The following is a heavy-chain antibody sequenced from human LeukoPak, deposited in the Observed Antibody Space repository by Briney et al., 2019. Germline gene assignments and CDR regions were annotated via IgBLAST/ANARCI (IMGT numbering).Heavy chain of an antibody. V-gene: IGHV3-21*01. D-gene: IGHD3-3*01. CDR1: GFTFSSYS. Sequence: PGGSLRLSCTASGFTFSSYSMNWVRQAPGKGLEWVSSISTSSSYIYYADSVKGRFTISRDNAKNSLYLQMNSLRAEDTAVYYCARLREISVFGVVTKSTSYFDYWGQGTLLTVSS. J-gene: IGHJ4*02. CDR3: ARLREISVFGVVTKSTSYFDY. CDR2: ISTSSSYI.